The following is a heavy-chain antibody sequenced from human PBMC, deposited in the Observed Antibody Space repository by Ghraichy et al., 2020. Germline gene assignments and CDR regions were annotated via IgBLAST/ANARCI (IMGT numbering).Heavy chain of an antibody. CDR3: ARLLRFLEWLPHGMDV. CDR1: GFTFSSYW. D-gene: IGHD3-3*01. J-gene: IGHJ6*02. Sequence: GESLNISCAASGFTFSSYWMSWVRQAPGKGLEWVANIKQDGSEKYYVDSVKVRFTISRDNAKNSLYLQMNSLRAEDTAVYYCARLLRFLEWLPHGMDVWGQGTTVTVSS. CDR2: IKQDGSEK. V-gene: IGHV3-7*03.